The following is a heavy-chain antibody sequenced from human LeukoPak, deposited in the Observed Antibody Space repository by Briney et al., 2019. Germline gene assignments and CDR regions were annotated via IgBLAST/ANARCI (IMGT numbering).Heavy chain of an antibody. Sequence: GGSLRLSCAASGFTFRTYGMNWVRQAPGKGLEWVSVISGSGSTYYADSVKGRFTISRDNSENTLYLQMNSLRAEDTAVYYCAKDRVPLAVAAPFDYWGQGTLVTVSS. D-gene: IGHD6-19*01. CDR2: ISGSGST. CDR1: GFTFRTYG. V-gene: IGHV3-23*01. CDR3: AKDRVPLAVAAPFDY. J-gene: IGHJ4*02.